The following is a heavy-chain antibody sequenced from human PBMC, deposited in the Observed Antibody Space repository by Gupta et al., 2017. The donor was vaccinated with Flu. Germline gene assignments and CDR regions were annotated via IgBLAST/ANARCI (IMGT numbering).Heavy chain of an antibody. J-gene: IGHJ6*02. V-gene: IGHV3-48*01. CDR3: ARGSVTTGEGGYYYGMDV. D-gene: IGHD4-17*01. Sequence: GKGLGWVSNIRSSSSTIYYADSVKGRFTISRDNAKHSLYLQMNSLRAEDTAVYYCARGSVTTGEGGYYYGMDVWGQGTTVTVSS. CDR2: IRSSSSTI.